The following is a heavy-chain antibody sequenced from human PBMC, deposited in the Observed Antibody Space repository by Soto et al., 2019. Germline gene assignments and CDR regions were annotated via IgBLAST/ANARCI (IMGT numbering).Heavy chain of an antibody. D-gene: IGHD3-16*01. Sequence: PGGPLRLSCAASGFNFRNSPMTWVRQAPGQGLEYVSSITSGGEHTYYADSVKGRFTISRDSSKNTLYLQMNSLRDEDTAVYFCARYYDYSGGTSGGMDVWGQGTTVTVSS. CDR1: GFNFRNSP. CDR2: ITSGGEHT. V-gene: IGHV3-23*01. CDR3: ARYYDYSGGTSGGMDV. J-gene: IGHJ6*02.